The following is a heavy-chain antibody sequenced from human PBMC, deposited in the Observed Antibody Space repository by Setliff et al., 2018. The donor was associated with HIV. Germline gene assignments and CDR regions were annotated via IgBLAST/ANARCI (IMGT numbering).Heavy chain of an antibody. D-gene: IGHD6-19*01. CDR2: INPSGGST. CDR3: ARNFGGSGWYYFDY. CDR1: GYNFTSQS. V-gene: IGHV1-46*01. J-gene: IGHJ4*02. Sequence: GASVKVSCKASGYNFTSQSIHWVRQAPGQGFEWTGVINPSGGSTGYAEKFQGRVTMTRDTSANIVYLELSSLRSEDTAKYYCARNFGGSGWYYFDYWGQGTLVTVS.